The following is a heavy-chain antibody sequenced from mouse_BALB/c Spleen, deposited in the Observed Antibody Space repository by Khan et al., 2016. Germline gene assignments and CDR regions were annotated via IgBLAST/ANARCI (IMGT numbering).Heavy chain of an antibody. J-gene: IGHJ3*01. CDR1: GFSLTSPG. CDR3: ARGDQDYGAWFAS. Sequence: QVQLQESGPGLVAPSQSLSITCTVSGFSLTSPGVHWVRQPPGKGLDWLGVIWAGGSTDYNAALMSRLSTTKDNSDDQILIKMNRQQAGQTALYYCARGDQDYGAWFASWGQGTLVTVSA. CDR2: IWAGGST. V-gene: IGHV2-9*02. D-gene: IGHD2-4*01.